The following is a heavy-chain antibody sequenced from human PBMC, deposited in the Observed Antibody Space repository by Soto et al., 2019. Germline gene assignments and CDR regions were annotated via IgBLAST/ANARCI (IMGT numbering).Heavy chain of an antibody. J-gene: IGHJ5*02. CDR2: ISSGGDKK. D-gene: IGHD4-17*01. CDR3: ARDPTGSLINWFDP. V-gene: IGHV3-30-3*01. CDR1: GFNLSIYS. Sequence: VQLVESGGGVVQPGGSLKLSCLASGFNLSIYSLHWLRQAPGKGPEWLTVISSGGDKKWYADSVTGRFTISRDDSKNIIYLQMDRLRPEDTALYYCARDPTGSLINWFDPWGQGTLVIVSS.